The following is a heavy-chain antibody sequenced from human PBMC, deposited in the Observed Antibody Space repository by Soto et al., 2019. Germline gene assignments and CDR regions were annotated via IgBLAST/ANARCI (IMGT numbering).Heavy chain of an antibody. V-gene: IGHV5-51*01. CDR3: ARSRRGAYSSGWYSLSGYYNYGIDV. D-gene: IGHD6-19*01. J-gene: IGHJ6*02. CDR2: IYPGDSDT. CDR1: GYSFSTYW. Sequence: GESLKISCKASGYSFSTYWIGWVRQMPGKGLEWMGIIYPGDSDTKYSPSIQGQVTISADTSITTAYLQWTSLKAPDSAMYYCARSRRGAYSSGWYSLSGYYNYGIDVWGQGTKVTVSS.